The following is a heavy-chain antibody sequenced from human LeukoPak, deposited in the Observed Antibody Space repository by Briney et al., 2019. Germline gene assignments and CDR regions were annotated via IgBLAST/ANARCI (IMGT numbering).Heavy chain of an antibody. J-gene: IGHJ5*01. CDR3: ASGSFDS. D-gene: IGHD1-26*01. CDR1: GGSISSSSYY. CDR2: IYYSGST. Sequence: SETLSLTCTVSGGSISSSSYYWGWIRQPPGKGLEWIGSIYYSGSTYYNPSLKSRVTISVDTSKNQFSLKLSSVTAADTAGYYCASGSFDSWGQGTLVTVSS. V-gene: IGHV4-39*01.